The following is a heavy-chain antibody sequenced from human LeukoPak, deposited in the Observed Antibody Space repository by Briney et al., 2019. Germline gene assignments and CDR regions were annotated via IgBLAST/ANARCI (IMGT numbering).Heavy chain of an antibody. V-gene: IGHV3-15*01. D-gene: IGHD3-22*01. Sequence: PGGSLRLSCAASGFTFGNAWMSWARQAPGKGLEWVGRIKSKTDGGTTDYAAPVKGRFTISRDDSKNTLYLQMNSLKTEDTAVYYCTTELLYYYDSSGSDYWGQGTLVTVSS. CDR3: TTELLYYYDSSGSDY. CDR1: GFTFGNAW. J-gene: IGHJ4*02. CDR2: IKSKTDGGTT.